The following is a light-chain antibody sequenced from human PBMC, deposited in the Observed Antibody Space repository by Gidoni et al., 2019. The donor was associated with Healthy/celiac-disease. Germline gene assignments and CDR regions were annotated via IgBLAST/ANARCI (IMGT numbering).Light chain of an antibody. CDR3: TQYKT. CDR2: GAS. Sequence: VMTQSPGTLSLSPGERATLSCRASQSDSSSYSAWYQQKPGQAPRRLIYGASRRATGITDRFSGSGSGTDFTLTISRLELEDFAVDYCTQYKTFGQGTKVEIK. J-gene: IGKJ1*01. V-gene: IGKV3-20*01. CDR1: QSDSSSY.